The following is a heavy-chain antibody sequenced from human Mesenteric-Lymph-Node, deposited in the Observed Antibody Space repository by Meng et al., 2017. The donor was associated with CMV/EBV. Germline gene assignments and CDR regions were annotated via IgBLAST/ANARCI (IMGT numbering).Heavy chain of an antibody. CDR3: AREPWELLPPNHYYYYYGMDV. CDR1: GYTFTSYG. D-gene: IGHD1-26*01. V-gene: IGHV1-18*01. J-gene: IGHJ6*02. CDR2: ISAYNGNT. Sequence: ASVKVSCKASGYTFTSYGISWVRQAPGQGLEWMGWISAYNGNTNYAQKLQGRVTMTTDTSTSTAYMELRSLRSDDTAVYYCAREPWELLPPNHYYYYYGMDVWGQGTTVTVSS.